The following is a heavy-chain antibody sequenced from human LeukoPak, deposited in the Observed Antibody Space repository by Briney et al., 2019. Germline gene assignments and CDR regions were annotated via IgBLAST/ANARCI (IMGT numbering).Heavy chain of an antibody. Sequence: GGSLRLSCGASGFIFNTSAMHWVRQAPGKCLEWVAVISYHGKNKYYAESVRGRFTISRDNSKNTLYLQMNSLNTEDTAVYYCARDFDYWGQGTLVTVSS. CDR1: GFIFNTSA. J-gene: IGHJ4*02. V-gene: IGHV3-30*04. CDR2: ISYHGKNK. CDR3: ARDFDY.